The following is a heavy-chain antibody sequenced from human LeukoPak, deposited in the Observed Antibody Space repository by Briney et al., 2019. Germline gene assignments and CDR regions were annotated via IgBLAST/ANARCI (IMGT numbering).Heavy chain of an antibody. J-gene: IGHJ4*02. CDR2: LYYIESP. D-gene: IGHD1-20*01. Sequence: PSETLSLTCTVSGASISTSAYSWGWIRQPPGKGLEWIGLYYIESPYYNPSLKGRLTLNVDAFKSQLSLTLTSVTAADTAVYYCARRPITVAPYFFDSWGQGLLVTVSS. CDR3: ARRPITVAPYFFDS. V-gene: IGHV4-39*01. CDR1: GASISTSAYS.